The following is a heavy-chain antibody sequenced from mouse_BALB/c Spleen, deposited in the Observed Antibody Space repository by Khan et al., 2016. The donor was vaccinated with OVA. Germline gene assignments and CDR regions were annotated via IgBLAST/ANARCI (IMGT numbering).Heavy chain of an antibody. CDR2: ISSTGST. CDR3: ARSLYYSYGYALDC. V-gene: IGHV3-2*02. Sequence: EVQLVESGPGLVKPSQSLSLTCTVTGYSITSDYAWNWIRQFPGNKLEWMGYISSTGSTSYNPSLKSRISFTRDTSKNQFFLQLKSVTTEDTATYDCARSLYYSYGYALDCWGRGTSVTVSS. J-gene: IGHJ4*01. CDR1: GYSITSDYA. D-gene: IGHD2-14*01.